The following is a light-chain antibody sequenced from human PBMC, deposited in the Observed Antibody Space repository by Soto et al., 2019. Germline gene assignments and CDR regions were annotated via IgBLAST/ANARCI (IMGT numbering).Light chain of an antibody. CDR3: QQYERYLIT. CDR1: QSISSW. Sequence: DSQMTQFPSTLSASVGDRVTITCRASQSISSWLAWYQQKPGKAPKILISEASTLQSGVPPRFSGSGSGTEFTLTISSLQPDDFATYYCQQYERYLITFGGGTKVEIK. J-gene: IGKJ4*01. CDR2: EAS. V-gene: IGKV1-5*03.